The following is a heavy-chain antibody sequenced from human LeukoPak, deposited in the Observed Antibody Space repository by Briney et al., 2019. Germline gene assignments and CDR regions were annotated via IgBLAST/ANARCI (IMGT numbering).Heavy chain of an antibody. CDR2: IIPIFGTA. V-gene: IGHV1-69*01. Sequence: SVKVSCKASGGTFSSYAISWVRQAPGQGLEWMGGIIPIFGTANYAQKFQGRVTITADESTSTAYMELSSLRSEDTAVYYCARAHCGGDCYNNWFDPWGQGTLVTVSS. J-gene: IGHJ5*02. CDR3: ARAHCGGDCYNNWFDP. CDR1: GGTFSSYA. D-gene: IGHD2-21*02.